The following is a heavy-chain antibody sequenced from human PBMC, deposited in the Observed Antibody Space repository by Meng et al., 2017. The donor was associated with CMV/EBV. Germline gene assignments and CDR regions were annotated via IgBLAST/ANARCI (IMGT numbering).Heavy chain of an antibody. CDR3: SSVAGIGWWYFDL. D-gene: IGHD2-15*01. CDR1: GGTFCSFT. J-gene: IGHJ2*01. Sequence: VWLVQAGAEVKKPVCSGKASCKACGGTFCSFTISWVRQAPGQGLEWMGGIIPIFGTANYAQKFQGRVTITADESTSTAYMELSRLRSEDTAVYYCSSVAGIGWWYFDLWGRGTLVTVSS. CDR2: IIPIFGTA. V-gene: IGHV1-69*01.